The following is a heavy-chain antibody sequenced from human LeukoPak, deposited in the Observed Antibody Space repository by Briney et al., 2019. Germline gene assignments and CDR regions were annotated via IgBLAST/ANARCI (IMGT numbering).Heavy chain of an antibody. CDR1: GGSISSYY. Sequence: SETLSLTCTVSGGSISSYYWSWIRQPPGKGLEWIGYIYYSGSTNYNPSLKSRLTISVDTSKNQFSLKLSSVTAADTAVYYCARAWSYGLFDYWGQGTLVTVSS. D-gene: IGHD2-8*01. CDR2: IYYSGST. V-gene: IGHV4-59*12. J-gene: IGHJ4*02. CDR3: ARAWSYGLFDY.